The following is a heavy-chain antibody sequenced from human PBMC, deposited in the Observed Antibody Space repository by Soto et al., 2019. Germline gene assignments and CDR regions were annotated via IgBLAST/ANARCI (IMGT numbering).Heavy chain of an antibody. Sequence: ASVKVSCNASGYTFTGYYMHWVRQAPGQGREWMGWINPNSGGTNYAQKFQGRVTMTRNTSISTAYMELSSLRSEDTAVYYCARAPSSSWYEGDFDIWGQGTMVTVSS. D-gene: IGHD6-13*01. CDR1: GYTFTGYY. J-gene: IGHJ3*02. CDR2: INPNSGGT. V-gene: IGHV1-2*02. CDR3: ARAPSSSWYEGDFDI.